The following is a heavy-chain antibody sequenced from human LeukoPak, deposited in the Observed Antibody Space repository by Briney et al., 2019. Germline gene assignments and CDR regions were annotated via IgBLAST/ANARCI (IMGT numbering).Heavy chain of an antibody. D-gene: IGHD1-26*01. V-gene: IGHV1-18*01. J-gene: IGHJ4*02. CDR2: ISAYNGNT. CDR1: GYTFTSYG. Sequence: ASVKVSCKASGYTFTSYGISWVRQAPGQGLEWMGWISAYNGNTNYAQKLQGRVTMTTDTSTSTAYMELRSLRSDDTAVYYCASTTRYSGSPTLDYWGQGTLVTVSS. CDR3: ASTTRYSGSPTLDY.